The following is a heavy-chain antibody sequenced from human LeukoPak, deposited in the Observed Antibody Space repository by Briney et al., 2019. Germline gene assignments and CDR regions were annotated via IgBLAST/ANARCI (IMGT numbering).Heavy chain of an antibody. D-gene: IGHD2-15*01. CDR1: GFTFSSYA. V-gene: IGHV3-23*01. J-gene: IGHJ4*02. Sequence: GGSLRLSCAASGFTFSSYAMSWVRQAPGKGLEWVSSISSSGGNTYYSDSVKGRFTISRDNSKNTLYLQMSSLRAEDTAVYYCAKRDRPCSGGCSAPYYFDYWGQGTLVTVSS. CDR2: ISSSGGNT. CDR3: AKRDRPCSGGCSAPYYFDY.